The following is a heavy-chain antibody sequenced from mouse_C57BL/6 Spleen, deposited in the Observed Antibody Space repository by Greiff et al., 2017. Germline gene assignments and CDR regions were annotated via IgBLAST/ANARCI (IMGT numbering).Heavy chain of an antibody. Sequence: QVQLQQSGPSLVQPSQSLSITCTVSGFSLTSYGVHWVRQSPGKGLEWLGVIWSGGSTDYNAAFISRLSISKDNSKSQVFFKMNSLQADDTAIYYCATDYGLFAYWGQGTLVTVSA. D-gene: IGHD1-1*02. J-gene: IGHJ3*01. CDR1: GFSLTSYG. CDR2: IWSGGST. CDR3: ATDYGLFAY. V-gene: IGHV2-2*01.